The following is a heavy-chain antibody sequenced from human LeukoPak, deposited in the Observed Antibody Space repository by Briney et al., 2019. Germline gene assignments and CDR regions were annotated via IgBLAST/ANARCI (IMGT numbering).Heavy chain of an antibody. D-gene: IGHD5-12*01. J-gene: IGHJ4*02. CDR3: ASGIVATRDY. Sequence: PGGSLRLSCGASGFTFSNYWMHWVRQAPGKGLVWVSRINADGNNTNYADSVKGRFTISRDNAKNTLYLQMNSLRAEDTAVYYCASGIVATRDYRGQGTLVTVSS. CDR1: GFTFSNYW. CDR2: INADGNNT. V-gene: IGHV3-74*01.